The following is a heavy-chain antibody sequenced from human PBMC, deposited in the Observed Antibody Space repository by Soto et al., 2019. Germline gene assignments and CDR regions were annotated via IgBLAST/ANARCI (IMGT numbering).Heavy chain of an antibody. J-gene: IGHJ3*02. CDR3: ASGLLVDDAFDI. V-gene: IGHV3-21*01. CDR2: ISSSSSYR. CDR1: GFTFSSYT. Sequence: GGSLRLSCAASGFTFSSYTLNWVRQAPGKGLEWVSSISSSSSYRYYIDSVKGRFTISRDNAQNSLYLQMNSLRAEDTAVYYCASGLLVDDAFDIWGQGTMVTVSS. D-gene: IGHD3-3*02.